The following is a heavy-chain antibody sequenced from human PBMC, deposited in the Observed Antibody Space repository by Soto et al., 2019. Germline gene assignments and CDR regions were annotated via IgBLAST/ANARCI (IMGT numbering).Heavy chain of an antibody. CDR2: ISFDGTKK. V-gene: IGHV3-30-3*01. Sequence: SLRLSCAASGFTFNIYALHWVRQAPGKGLEWVAVISFDGTKKYYSDSVKGRFTISRDNLKNTLYLQMNNLRVEDAALYFCAREDDYGYHYINYGLHVWGQGTTVTVSS. J-gene: IGHJ6*02. CDR1: GFTFNIYA. D-gene: IGHD4-17*01. CDR3: AREDDYGYHYINYGLHV.